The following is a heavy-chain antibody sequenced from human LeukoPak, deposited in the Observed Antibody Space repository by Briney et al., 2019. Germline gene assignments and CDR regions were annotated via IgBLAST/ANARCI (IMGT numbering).Heavy chain of an antibody. Sequence: GGSLRLSCAASGFTFSSYWMHWVRQAPGKGLVCVSRINVDGSITDYADSVRGRFTISRDNAKNTPYLQMDSLRVDDTAVYYCAKDPGPHTAFNWFDTWGQGTLVTVSS. V-gene: IGHV3-74*01. J-gene: IGHJ5*02. CDR2: INVDGSIT. CDR3: AKDPGPHTAFNWFDT. CDR1: GFTFSSYW.